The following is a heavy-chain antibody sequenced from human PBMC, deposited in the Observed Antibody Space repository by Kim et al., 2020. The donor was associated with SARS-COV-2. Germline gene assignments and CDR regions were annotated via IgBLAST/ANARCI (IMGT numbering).Heavy chain of an antibody. J-gene: IGHJ6*02. CDR2: LSTSGDAT. CDR1: GFTFSNFA. Sequence: GGSLRLSCTASGFTFSNFAMTWVRQAPGKGLEWVSSLSTSGDATFYADSVKGRFTISRDNSKNTLSLQVTNLRAEDTAVYFCAKGGRAFRMDVWGQGTMVTVSS. CDR3: AKGGRAFRMDV. V-gene: IGHV3-23*01.